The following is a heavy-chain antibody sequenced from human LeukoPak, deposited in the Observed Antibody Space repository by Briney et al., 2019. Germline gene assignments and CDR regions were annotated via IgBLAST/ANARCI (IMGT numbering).Heavy chain of an antibody. CDR2: ISSSSSHM. V-gene: IGHV3-21*01. Sequence: GGSLRLSCAASGFTFSSYTMKWVRQALGKGLEWVSSISSSSSHMYYVDSVKGRFTISRDNAKNSLYLQMNSLRAEDTAVYYCARAPLSGNSYSGSYYPDYWGQGTLVTVSS. D-gene: IGHD1-26*01. J-gene: IGHJ4*02. CDR1: GFTFSSYT. CDR3: ARAPLSGNSYSGSYYPDY.